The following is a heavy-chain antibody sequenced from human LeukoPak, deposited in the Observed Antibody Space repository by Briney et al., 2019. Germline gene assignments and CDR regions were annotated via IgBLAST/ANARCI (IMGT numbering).Heavy chain of an antibody. Sequence: GESLRLSCAASAFTFNTYWMHWVRQVPGRGLEWVSRINGDESSTNYADSVKGRFTIARDNAKNSLFLQMDSLRAEDTAVYYCARVGCSGGSCSTRADYYYGMDVWGQETTVTVSS. CDR3: ARVGCSGGSCSTRADYYYGMDV. J-gene: IGHJ6*02. D-gene: IGHD2-15*01. CDR2: INGDESST. V-gene: IGHV3-74*01. CDR1: AFTFNTYW.